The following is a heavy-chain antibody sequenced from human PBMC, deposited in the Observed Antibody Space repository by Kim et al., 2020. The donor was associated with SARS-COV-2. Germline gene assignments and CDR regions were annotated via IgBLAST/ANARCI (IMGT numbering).Heavy chain of an antibody. CDR1: GFTVSSNY. V-gene: IGHV3-53*01. Sequence: GGSLRLSCAASGFTVSSNYMSWVRQAPGKGLEWVSVIYSGGSTYYADSVKGRFTISRDNSKNTLYLQMNSLRAEDTAVYYCAREPPPRKSAYSSGWYFDYWGQGTLVTVSS. CDR2: IYSGGST. D-gene: IGHD6-19*01. CDR3: AREPPPRKSAYSSGWYFDY. J-gene: IGHJ4*02.